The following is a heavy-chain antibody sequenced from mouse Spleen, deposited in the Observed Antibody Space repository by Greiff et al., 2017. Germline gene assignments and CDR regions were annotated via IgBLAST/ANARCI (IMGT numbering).Heavy chain of an antibody. CDR3: AREIHYGSSSSMDY. Sequence: EVMLVESGGGLVKPGGSLKLSCAASGFTFSSYAMSWVRQTPEKRLEWVATISSGGSYTYYPDSVKGRFTISRDNAKNTLYLQMSSLRSEDTAMYYCAREIHYGSSSSMDYWGQGTSVTVSS. D-gene: IGHD1-1*01. CDR1: GFTFSSYA. J-gene: IGHJ4*01. CDR2: ISSGGSYT. V-gene: IGHV5-9-1*01.